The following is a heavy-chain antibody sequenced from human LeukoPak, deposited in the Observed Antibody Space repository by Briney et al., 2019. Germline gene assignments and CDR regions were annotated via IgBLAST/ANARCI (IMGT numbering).Heavy chain of an antibody. CDR2: INPNSGSP. CDR1: GYTFTSYG. V-gene: IGHV1-2*06. Sequence: ASVKVSCKASGYTFTSYGISWVRQAPGQGLEWMGRINPNSGSPDYAQKFQGRVTMTGDTSITTAYMDLSRLRYDDTAVYYCARRGVAGNTLDYWGQGTLVTVSS. J-gene: IGHJ4*02. D-gene: IGHD6-19*01. CDR3: ARRGVAGNTLDY.